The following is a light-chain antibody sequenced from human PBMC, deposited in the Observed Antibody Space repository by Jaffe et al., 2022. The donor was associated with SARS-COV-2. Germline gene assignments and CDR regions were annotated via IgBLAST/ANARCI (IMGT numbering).Light chain of an antibody. Sequence: DIVLTQSPATLSLSPGERATLSCRASQSVGSYLAWYQQKPGQAPRLLIYDASNRATGIPARFSGSGSGTDFTLTISSLEAADFAIYYCQQRNNWRGLTFGGGTKVEIK. CDR2: DAS. J-gene: IGKJ4*01. CDR1: QSVGSY. V-gene: IGKV3-11*01. CDR3: QQRNNWRGLT.